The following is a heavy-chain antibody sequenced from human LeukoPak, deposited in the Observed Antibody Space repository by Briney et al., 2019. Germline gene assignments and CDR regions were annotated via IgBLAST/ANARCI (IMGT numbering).Heavy chain of an antibody. D-gene: IGHD5-24*01. Sequence: ASVKVSCKVSGYTLTELSMHWVRQAPGKGLEWMGGFDPEDGETIYAQKFQGRVTMTEDTSTDTAYMELSSLRSEDTAVYYRATPQEPATIEGSFDYWGQGTLVTVSS. CDR3: ATPQEPATIEGSFDY. CDR1: GYTLTELS. V-gene: IGHV1-24*01. CDR2: FDPEDGET. J-gene: IGHJ4*02.